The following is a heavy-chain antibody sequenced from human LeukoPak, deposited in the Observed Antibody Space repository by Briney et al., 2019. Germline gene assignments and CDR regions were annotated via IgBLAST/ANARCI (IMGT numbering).Heavy chain of an antibody. J-gene: IGHJ4*02. CDR2: LSYDGSNK. D-gene: IGHD6-19*01. Sequence: PGGSLRLSCAASGFTFSSYGMHWVRQAPGKGLEWVAVLSYDGSNKYYADSVKGRFTISRDNSKNTLYLQMNSLRAEDTAVYYCAKDKQNSGWYFSGTPNDYWGQGTLVTVSS. V-gene: IGHV3-30*18. CDR1: GFTFSSYG. CDR3: AKDKQNSGWYFSGTPNDY.